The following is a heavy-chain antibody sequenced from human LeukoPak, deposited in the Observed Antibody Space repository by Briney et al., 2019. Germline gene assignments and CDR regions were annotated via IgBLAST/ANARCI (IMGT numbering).Heavy chain of an antibody. V-gene: IGHV1-18*01. CDR2: ISACNGNT. D-gene: IGHD6-6*01. CDR1: GYTFTSDG. J-gene: IGHJ5*02. CDR3: ARDLGSSATSTNWFDP. Sequence: ASVKVSCKASGYTFTSDGISSVRQAPGQGLEWMGWISACNGNTNYAQKLQGRVTMTTDTSTSTAYMQLRSLRSDDTAVYYCARDLGSSATSTNWFDPWGQGTLVTVSS.